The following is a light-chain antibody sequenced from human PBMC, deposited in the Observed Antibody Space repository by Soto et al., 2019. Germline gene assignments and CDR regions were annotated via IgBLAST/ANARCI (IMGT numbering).Light chain of an antibody. J-gene: IGLJ2*01. CDR2: ADN. Sequence: QPVLTQPPSVSGAPGQRVTISCNGSSSNIGADYDVHWYRQLPGIAPKLLIYADNNRPSGVPDRFSGARSGTSASLAITGLQADDEADYYCQSYDNSLSGQVLFGGGTKLTVL. V-gene: IGLV1-40*01. CDR3: QSYDNSLSGQVL. CDR1: SSNIGADYD.